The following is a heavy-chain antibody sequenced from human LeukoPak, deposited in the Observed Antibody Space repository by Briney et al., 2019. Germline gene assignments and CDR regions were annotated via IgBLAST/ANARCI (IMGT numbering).Heavy chain of an antibody. CDR1: GYSFTSYY. CDR2: IYPGDSDT. Sequence: HGESLKISCKGSGYSFTSYYIGWVRQMPGKGLEWMGIIYPGDSDTRYSPSFQGQVTISADKSISTAYLQWTSLRASDTAMYYCARQTYYDFGTDYYKGWFDPWGQGTLVTVSS. J-gene: IGHJ5*02. D-gene: IGHD3-3*01. CDR3: ARQTYYDFGTDYYKGWFDP. V-gene: IGHV5-51*01.